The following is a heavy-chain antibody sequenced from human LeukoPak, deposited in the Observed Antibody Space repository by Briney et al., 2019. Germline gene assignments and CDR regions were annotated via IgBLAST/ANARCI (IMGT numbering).Heavy chain of an antibody. Sequence: SETLSLTCTVSGDSISRGSDYWSWIRQPAGKGLECIMRSCTSGSTNYNPSLKSRVIISVDTSKNQFSLKLSSVTAADTAVYYCARAYYDILTGHPHYYYMDVWGKGTTVTVSS. CDR2: SCTSGST. CDR3: ARAYYDILTGHPHYYYMDV. V-gene: IGHV4-61*02. J-gene: IGHJ6*03. CDR1: GDSISRGSDY. D-gene: IGHD3-9*01.